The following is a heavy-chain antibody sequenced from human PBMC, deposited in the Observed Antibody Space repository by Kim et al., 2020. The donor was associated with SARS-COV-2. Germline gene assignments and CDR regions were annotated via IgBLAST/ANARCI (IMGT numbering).Heavy chain of an antibody. CDR3: AKGREVGEADGGDYYG. CDR1: GFTFSSYG. D-gene: IGHD3-10*01. CDR2: ITYDGSNK. Sequence: GGSLRLSCAASGFTFSSYGMHWVRQAPGKGLEWVAVITYDGSNKYYADSVKGRFTISRDNSKNTLYLQMNSLRAEDTAVYYCAKGREVGEADGGDYYG. V-gene: IGHV3-30*18. J-gene: IGHJ6*01.